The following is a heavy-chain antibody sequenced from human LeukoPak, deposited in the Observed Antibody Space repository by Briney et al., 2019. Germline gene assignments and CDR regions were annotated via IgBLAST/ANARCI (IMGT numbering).Heavy chain of an antibody. CDR2: ISYDGSNK. J-gene: IGHJ4*02. CDR1: GFTFSSYA. D-gene: IGHD1-1*01. Sequence: GGSLRLSCAASGFTFSSYAMHWVRQAPGKGLEWVAVISYDGSNKYYADSVKGRFTISRDNSKNTLYLQMNSLRAEDTAVYYCARDRTGIFDYWGQGTLVTVSS. V-gene: IGHV3-30*04. CDR3: ARDRTGIFDY.